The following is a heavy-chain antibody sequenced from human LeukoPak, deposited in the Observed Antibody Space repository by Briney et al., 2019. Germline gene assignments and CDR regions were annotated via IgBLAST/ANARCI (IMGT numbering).Heavy chain of an antibody. CDR3: ARVSYSNQPDGYYMDV. Sequence: GGSLRLSCAASGFTFSSYWMHWVRQAPGKGLVWVSRISTDASSTTYADSVKGRFTISRDNAKNSLYLQMNSLRAEDTAVYYCARVSYSNQPDGYYMDVWGKGTTVTVSS. CDR2: ISTDASST. V-gene: IGHV3-74*01. CDR1: GFTFSSYW. J-gene: IGHJ6*03. D-gene: IGHD4-11*01.